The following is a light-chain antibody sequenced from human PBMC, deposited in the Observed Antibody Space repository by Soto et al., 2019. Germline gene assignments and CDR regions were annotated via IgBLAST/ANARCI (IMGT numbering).Light chain of an antibody. CDR2: GAS. J-gene: IGKJ5*01. V-gene: IGKV3-20*01. CDR3: QQHGSSPIT. CDR1: QSISRY. Sequence: IVLTQSPGTLSLSPGEITTLSCRASQSISRYLAWYQQKPGQGPRLLIYGASSRATGTPDRFSGSGSGTDFTLTISRLEPEDFAVYYCQQHGSSPITFGQGTRLEIK.